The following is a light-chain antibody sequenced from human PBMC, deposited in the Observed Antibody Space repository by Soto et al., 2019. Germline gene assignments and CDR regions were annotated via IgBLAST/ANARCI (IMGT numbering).Light chain of an antibody. CDR3: SSYTSTYIWV. CDR2: GVS. CDR1: SSDIGSHNF. V-gene: IGLV2-14*01. Sequence: QSALTQPASVSGSPGQSITISCTGTSSDIGSHNFVSWHQQRPGKAPKFIIYGVSNRPSGVSNRFSGSKSGNTASLTISGLQADDEADYYCSSYTSTYIWVFGGGTKVTVL. J-gene: IGLJ3*02.